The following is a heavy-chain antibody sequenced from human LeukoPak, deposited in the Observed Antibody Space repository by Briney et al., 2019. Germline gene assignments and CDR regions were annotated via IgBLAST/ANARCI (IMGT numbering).Heavy chain of an antibody. CDR2: INQDGSDK. CDR3: ARRRDSGSLQHFDY. J-gene: IGHJ4*02. Sequence: HPGGSLRLSCAASGLTFSIHWMNWVRQAPGKGLECVANINQDGSDKYYVDSVKGRFTISRDNAKNSLYLQMNSLRAEDTAVYYCARRRDSGSLQHFDYWGQGTLVTVSS. CDR1: GLTFSIHW. D-gene: IGHD1-26*01. V-gene: IGHV3-7*03.